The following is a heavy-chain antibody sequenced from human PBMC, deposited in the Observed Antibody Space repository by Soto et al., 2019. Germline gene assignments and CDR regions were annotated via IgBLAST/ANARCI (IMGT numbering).Heavy chain of an antibody. CDR1: GGTFSSYA. V-gene: IGHV1-69*12. CDR2: IIPIFGTA. Sequence: QVQLVQSGAEVKKPGSSVKVSCKASGGTFSSYAISWVRQAPGQGLEWMGGIIPIFGTANYAQKFQGRGTITADEATSTAYMELSRLRSEDRAVYSSARGGGRWLQFDDWGPGTLVTVSS. D-gene: IGHD3-16*01. J-gene: IGHJ4*02. CDR3: ARGGGRWLQFDD.